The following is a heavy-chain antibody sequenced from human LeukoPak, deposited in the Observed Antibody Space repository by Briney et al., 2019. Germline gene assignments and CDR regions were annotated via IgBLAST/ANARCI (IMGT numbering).Heavy chain of an antibody. CDR2: IYTSGSA. V-gene: IGHV4-4*07. CDR3: AGDPRP. Sequence: PSETLSPTCTVSGGSISSYYWSWIRQPARKGLEWIGRIYTSGSANYTPSLKSRVTMSVATSKNQFPLKLSSVAAADTAVYYCAGDPRPWGQGTLVTVSS. J-gene: IGHJ5*02. CDR1: GGSISSYY.